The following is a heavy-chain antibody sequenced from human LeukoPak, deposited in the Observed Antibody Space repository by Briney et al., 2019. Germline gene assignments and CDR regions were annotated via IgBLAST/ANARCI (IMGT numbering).Heavy chain of an antibody. CDR2: IVVGSGNT. CDR3: AASIVGATQGDY. Sequence: ASVKVSCKASGFTFTSSAVQWVRQARGQRLEWIGWIVVGSGNTNCAQKFQERVTITRDMSTSTAYMELSSLRSEDTAVYYCAASIVGATQGDYWGQGTLVTVSS. D-gene: IGHD1-26*01. V-gene: IGHV1-58*01. J-gene: IGHJ4*02. CDR1: GFTFTSSA.